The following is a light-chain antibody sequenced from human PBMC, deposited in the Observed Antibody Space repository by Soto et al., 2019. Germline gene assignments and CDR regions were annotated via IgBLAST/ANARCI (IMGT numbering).Light chain of an antibody. CDR3: QQYNNWPRT. Sequence: EIVFPQSPATLSLSPGEGATLSCRASQSVGSYLAWYQQKPGQAPRLLIYDASNRATGIPARFSGSGSGTDFTLTISSLQSEEFAVYYCQQYNNWPRTFGQGTKVE. CDR2: DAS. V-gene: IGKV3-11*01. J-gene: IGKJ1*01. CDR1: QSVGSY.